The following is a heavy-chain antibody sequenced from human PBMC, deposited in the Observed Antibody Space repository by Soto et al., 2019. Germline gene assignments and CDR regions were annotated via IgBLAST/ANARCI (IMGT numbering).Heavy chain of an antibody. Sequence: EVQLVETGGGLIQPGGSLRLSCLASGFSVTTNYIIWVRQPPGKGLEWVSTTFTGGSTHYADSVKGRFSISRDNSKNTVYLQMNYLRVEDTAVYYCAKKPPSTIQGWAFGMDFWGKGTTVSVSS. CDR1: GFSVTTNY. V-gene: IGHV3-53*02. D-gene: IGHD1-1*01. CDR2: TFTGGST. J-gene: IGHJ6*04. CDR3: AKKPPSTIQGWAFGMDF.